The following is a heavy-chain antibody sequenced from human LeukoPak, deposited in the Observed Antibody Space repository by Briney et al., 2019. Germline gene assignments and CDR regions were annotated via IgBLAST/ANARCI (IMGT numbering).Heavy chain of an antibody. Sequence: PGGSLRLSCAAFGFTFSTYSMNWVRHAPEKGLEWVSAISSDSNYIYYADSVKGRFTISRDNAKNSLYLQMNSLRAEDTAVYYCARDRARVSDYWGQGTLVTVSS. V-gene: IGHV3-21*01. CDR1: GFTFSTYS. J-gene: IGHJ4*02. D-gene: IGHD3-22*01. CDR3: ARDRARVSDY. CDR2: ISSDSNYI.